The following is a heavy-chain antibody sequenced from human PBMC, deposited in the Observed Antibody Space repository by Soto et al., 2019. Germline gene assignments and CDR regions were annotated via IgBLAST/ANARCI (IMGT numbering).Heavy chain of an antibody. Sequence: ASVKVSCKASGYTFTNHVIHWVRQAPGQSLECMGWINAGTGNTKYSQKFQDRVTITTDTSATTAYMELSSLRSEDTAVYYCARDSAQHCRFYTRGQRTLVPVSS. CDR1: GYTFTNHV. D-gene: IGHD2-21*02. CDR2: INAGTGNT. CDR3: ARDSAQHCRFYT. J-gene: IGHJ5*02. V-gene: IGHV1-3*01.